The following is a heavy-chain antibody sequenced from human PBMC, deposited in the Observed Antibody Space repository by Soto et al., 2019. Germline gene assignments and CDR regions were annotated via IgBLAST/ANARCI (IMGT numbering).Heavy chain of an antibody. CDR3: AKDDDTSSHYSLLDF. V-gene: IGHV3-33*06. Sequence: QVQLVESVGGVVQPGTSLRLSCAASGFTFSRYGIHWVRQAPGKGLEWVAVTWSGGRAEYYADSVRGRFTISRDNSKTTVYLHMNSLKFEDTAVYYCAKDDDTSSHYSLLDFRGQGTLVTVSS. D-gene: IGHD3-22*01. CDR2: TWSGGRAE. CDR1: GFTFSRYG. J-gene: IGHJ4*02.